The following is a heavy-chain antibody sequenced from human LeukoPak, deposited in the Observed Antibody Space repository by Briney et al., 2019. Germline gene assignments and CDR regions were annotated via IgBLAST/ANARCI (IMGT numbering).Heavy chain of an antibody. J-gene: IGHJ4*02. D-gene: IGHD2-15*01. CDR1: GYTFTGYY. Sequence: ASVKVSCKASGYTFTGYYMHWVRQAPGQGLEWMGWINPNSGGTNYAQKFQGRVTMTRDTSTSTVYMELSSLRSEDTAVYYCATSYTRGYCSGGSCYGPGRAFDYWGQGTLVTVSS. V-gene: IGHV1-2*02. CDR2: INPNSGGT. CDR3: ATSYTRGYCSGGSCYGPGRAFDY.